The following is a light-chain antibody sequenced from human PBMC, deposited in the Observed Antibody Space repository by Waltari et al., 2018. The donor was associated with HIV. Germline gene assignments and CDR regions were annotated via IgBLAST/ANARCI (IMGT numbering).Light chain of an antibody. V-gene: IGLV6-57*02. Sequence: FMLTQPHSVSESPGKTVTISCTSSGGSIASNQVPSYQQRPGSAPPTVIYEHNQRPSGVPDRFSGSIDSSSNSASLTISGLKTEDEADYYCQSYDSITWVFGGGTKLTVL. CDR3: QSYDSITWV. CDR1: GGSIASNQ. J-gene: IGLJ3*02. CDR2: EHN.